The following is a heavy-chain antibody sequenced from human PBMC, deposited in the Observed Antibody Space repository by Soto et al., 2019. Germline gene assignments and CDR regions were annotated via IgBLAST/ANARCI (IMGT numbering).Heavy chain of an antibody. CDR2: VYHSAST. CDR3: ARRALLDAFDI. J-gene: IGHJ3*02. CDR1: GGSITSGGYS. Sequence: QMQLQESGSGLVKPSQTLSLTCAVSGGSITSGGYSWSWIRQPPGKGLEWIGYVYHSASTFYNPSLASRVSISVDRSKNFFSLKLRSVTAADTAVYYCARRALLDAFDIWGQGAMVTVSS. V-gene: IGHV4-30-2*01. D-gene: IGHD2-15*01.